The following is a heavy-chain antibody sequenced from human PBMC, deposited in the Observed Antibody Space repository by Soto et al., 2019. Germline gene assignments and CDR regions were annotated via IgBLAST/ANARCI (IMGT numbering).Heavy chain of an antibody. V-gene: IGHV4-59*01. Sequence: QVQLQESGPGLVKPSETLSLTCTVSGGSISSYYWSWIRQPPGKGLEWIGYIYYSGSTNYNPSLNRRYTKSVDTSKNQFSLKLSSVTAADTAVYYCARRTLTYYDFWSGSRGDAFDIWGQGTMVTVSS. D-gene: IGHD3-3*01. CDR1: GGSISSYY. CDR2: IYYSGST. CDR3: ARRTLTYYDFWSGSRGDAFDI. J-gene: IGHJ3*02.